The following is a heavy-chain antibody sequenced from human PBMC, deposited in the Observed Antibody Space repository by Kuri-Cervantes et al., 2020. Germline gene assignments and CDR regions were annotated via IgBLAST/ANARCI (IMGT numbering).Heavy chain of an antibody. D-gene: IGHD5-18*01. CDR2: INPNSGGT. Sequence: ASVKVSCKASGYTFTGYYIHWVRQAPGQGLEWMGWINPNSGGTNYAQNFQGRVTMARDTSISTAYMELNRLRSDDTAVYYCTGGYSYGSDFDYWGQGTLVTVSS. V-gene: IGHV1-2*02. CDR3: TGGYSYGSDFDY. CDR1: GYTFTGYY. J-gene: IGHJ4*02.